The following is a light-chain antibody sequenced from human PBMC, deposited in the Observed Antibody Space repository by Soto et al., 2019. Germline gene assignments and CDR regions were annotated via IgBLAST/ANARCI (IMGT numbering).Light chain of an antibody. J-gene: IGKJ1*01. Sequence: IQLTQSPSTLPASVGDRVTLTCRASESISNWLAWYQHKPGTAPKLLIYHASILETAVPSRFRANGSGTEFTLTISSLQPSDFATYYCQQYRNYSFGQGTKVDI. CDR2: HAS. CDR3: QQYRNYS. CDR1: ESISNW. V-gene: IGKV1-5*01.